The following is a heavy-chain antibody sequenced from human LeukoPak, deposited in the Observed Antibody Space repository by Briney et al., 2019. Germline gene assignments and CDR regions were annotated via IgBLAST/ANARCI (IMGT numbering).Heavy chain of an antibody. D-gene: IGHD1-26*01. J-gene: IGHJ4*02. V-gene: IGHV4-61*02. CDR1: GGSISSGSYY. CDR2: IYTSGST. CDR3: ARDAGARGNYSYTFDY. Sequence: SQTLSLTCTVSGGSISSGSYYWSWLRQPAGTGLEWIGRIYTSGSTNYNPSLKSRVTISVDTSKNQFSLKLSSVTAADTAVYYCARDAGARGNYSYTFDYWGQGTLVTVSS.